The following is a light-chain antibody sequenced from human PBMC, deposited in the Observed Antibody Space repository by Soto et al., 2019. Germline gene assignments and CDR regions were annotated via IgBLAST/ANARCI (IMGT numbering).Light chain of an antibody. CDR2: DVS. CDR3: CSSAGSYTYV. V-gene: IGLV2-11*01. J-gene: IGLJ1*01. CDR1: SSDVGGYNY. Sequence: QSALTQPRSVSGSPGQSVTISCTGTSSDVGGYNYVSWYQQLPGKAPKLMIYDVSERPSGVPDRFSGSKSGNTASLTISGLQAEDEADYYCCSSAGSYTYVFGTGTKLTVL.